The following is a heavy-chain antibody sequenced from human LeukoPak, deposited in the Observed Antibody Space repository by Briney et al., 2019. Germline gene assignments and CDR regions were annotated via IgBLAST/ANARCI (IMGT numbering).Heavy chain of an antibody. CDR2: IKQDGSEK. D-gene: IGHD6-13*01. CDR1: GFNFRNYW. J-gene: IGHJ5*02. Sequence: GGSLRLSCAASGFNFRNYWMSWVRQAPGKGLEWVAKIKQDGSEKYYVDPVKGRFTISRDNAKNSLYLQMNSLRAEDTAVYYCAREISSWYRTEGRFDPWGQGTLVTVSS. CDR3: AREISSWYRTEGRFDP. V-gene: IGHV3-7*01.